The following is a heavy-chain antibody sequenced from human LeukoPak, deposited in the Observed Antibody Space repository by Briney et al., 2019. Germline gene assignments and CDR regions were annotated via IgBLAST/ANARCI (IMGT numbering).Heavy chain of an antibody. D-gene: IGHD3-10*01. Sequence: GGSLRLSCAASGFTFSSYAMSWVRQAPGKGLEWVSGINWNGGSTGYADSVKGRFTISRDNAKNSLYLQMNSLRAEDTALYYCARGGGSGSYRPYYYYGMDVWGQGTTVTVSS. CDR1: GFTFSSYA. V-gene: IGHV3-20*04. J-gene: IGHJ6*02. CDR2: INWNGGST. CDR3: ARGGGSGSYRPYYYYGMDV.